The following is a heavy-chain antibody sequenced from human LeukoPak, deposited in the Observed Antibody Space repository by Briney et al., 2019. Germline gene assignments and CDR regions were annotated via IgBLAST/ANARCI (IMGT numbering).Heavy chain of an antibody. D-gene: IGHD2-15*01. CDR3: ARGLLDDPPRFHL. CDR2: INHSGST. Sequence: SETLSLTCAAYGRSFIGYYWNWIRQPPGKGLEWMGEINHSGSTNYNPSLKSRRTISVDTSKNQFCLKRSSVSGADTAVYYCARGLLDDPPRFHLWGQGPRHRVSS. J-gene: IGHJ5*02. V-gene: IGHV4-34*01. CDR1: GRSFIGYY.